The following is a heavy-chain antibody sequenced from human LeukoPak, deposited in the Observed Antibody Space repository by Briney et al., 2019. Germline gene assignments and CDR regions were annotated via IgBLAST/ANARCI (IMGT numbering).Heavy chain of an antibody. D-gene: IGHD2-15*01. CDR2: ISAYNGNT. Sequence: ASVTVSCKASGYTFTSYGISWVRQAPGQGLGGMGWISAYNGNTNYAQKLQGRVTMTTGTSTSTAYMELRSLRSDDTAVYYCARAGPRGDCSGGSCYSRYWFDPWGQGTLVTVSS. J-gene: IGHJ5*02. V-gene: IGHV1-18*01. CDR3: ARAGPRGDCSGGSCYSRYWFDP. CDR1: GYTFTSYG.